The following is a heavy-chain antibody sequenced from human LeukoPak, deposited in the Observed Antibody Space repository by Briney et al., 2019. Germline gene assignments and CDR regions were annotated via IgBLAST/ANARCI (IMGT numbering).Heavy chain of an antibody. CDR2: ISGSGGST. V-gene: IGHV3-23*01. Sequence: PGGSLRLSCAASGFTFSSYGMIWVRQAPGKGLEWVSGISGSGGSTYYADSVKGRFTISRDNFKNTLYLQMNSLRAEDTAVYYCAKEASALWFGELSYYFDSWGQGTLVTVSS. J-gene: IGHJ4*02. CDR1: GFTFSSYG. D-gene: IGHD3-10*01. CDR3: AKEASALWFGELSYYFDS.